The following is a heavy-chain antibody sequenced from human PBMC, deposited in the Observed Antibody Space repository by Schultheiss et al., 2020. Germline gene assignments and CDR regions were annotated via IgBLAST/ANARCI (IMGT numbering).Heavy chain of an antibody. CDR3: AQSGYNGYDFPH. Sequence: GGSLRLSCAASGFTFSSYGMHWVRQAPGKGLEWVAVISYDGSNKYYADSVKGRFTISRDNSKNTLSLQMNSLRGEDTAVYYCAQSGYNGYDFPHWGQGTQVTVSS. CDR1: GFTFSSYG. J-gene: IGHJ4*02. CDR2: ISYDGSNK. V-gene: IGHV3-30*18. D-gene: IGHD5-12*01.